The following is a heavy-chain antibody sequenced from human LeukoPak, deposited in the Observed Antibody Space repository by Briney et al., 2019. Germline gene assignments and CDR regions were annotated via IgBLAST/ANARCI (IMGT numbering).Heavy chain of an antibody. V-gene: IGHV4-59*08. D-gene: IGHD6-19*01. CDR3: AKQYSSASPFDP. Sequence: SETLSLTCTVPGGSISSYYWTWIRQPPGKGLEWIGYIYDSGSTNYNPSLKSRVTMSVDTSKNQFSLRLSSVTASDTAVYYCAKQYSSASPFDPWGQGTLVTVSS. J-gene: IGHJ5*02. CDR2: IYDSGST. CDR1: GGSISSYY.